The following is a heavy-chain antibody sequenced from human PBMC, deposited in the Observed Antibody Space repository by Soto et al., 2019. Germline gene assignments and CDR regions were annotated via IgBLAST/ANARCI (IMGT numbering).Heavy chain of an antibody. J-gene: IGHJ4*02. Sequence: QVHLVQSGAEVKKPGASVKVFCKGSGYALTTYGITWVRQAPGQGLEWMGWISAHNGNTNYAQKLQGRVTVTRDTSTSTAYMELRSLRSDDTAVYYCARGRYGDYWGQGALVTVSS. D-gene: IGHD1-1*01. V-gene: IGHV1-18*01. CDR3: ARGRYGDY. CDR1: GYALTTYG. CDR2: ISAHNGNT.